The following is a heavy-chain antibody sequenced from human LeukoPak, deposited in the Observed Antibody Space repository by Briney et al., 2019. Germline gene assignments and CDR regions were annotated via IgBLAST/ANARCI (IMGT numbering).Heavy chain of an antibody. Sequence: PSETLSLTCTVSGGSISSYCWSWIRQPPGKGLEWIGYIYYSGSTNYNPSLKSRVTISVDTSKNQFSLKLSSVTAADTAVYYCARVLTDSSGYLPFDYWGQGTLVTVSS. CDR3: ARVLTDSSGYLPFDY. CDR1: GGSISSYC. V-gene: IGHV4-59*01. CDR2: IYYSGST. J-gene: IGHJ4*02. D-gene: IGHD3-22*01.